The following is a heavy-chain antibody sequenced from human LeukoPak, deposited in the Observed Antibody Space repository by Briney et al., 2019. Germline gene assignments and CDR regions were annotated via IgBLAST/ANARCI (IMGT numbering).Heavy chain of an antibody. CDR3: ARDSSPAALPYMDA. J-gene: IGHJ6*03. CDR2: IDDSGNS. Sequence: PSETLSLTCLVSGGSMNRSYWTWIRQAPGKGLEWIGNIDDSGNSNYSPSLKRRVTISPDTSKNQFSLRMTSVTAADRALYFCARDSSPAALPYMDAWGNGTTVTVSS. V-gene: IGHV4-59*01. CDR1: GGSMNRSY. D-gene: IGHD2-2*01.